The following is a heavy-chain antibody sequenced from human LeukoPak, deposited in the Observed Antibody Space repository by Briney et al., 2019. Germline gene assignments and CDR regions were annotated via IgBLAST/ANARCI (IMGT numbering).Heavy chain of an antibody. Sequence: GRSLRLSCAASGFTFSSYGMHWVRQAPGKGLEWVAVIWHDGSNKYYADSVKGRFTISRDNSKNTLYLQMNSLRAEDTAVYYCARAPGKTMTGAFDIWGQGTMVSVSS. CDR3: ARAPGKTMTGAFDI. D-gene: IGHD3-22*01. V-gene: IGHV3-33*01. CDR2: IWHDGSNK. J-gene: IGHJ3*02. CDR1: GFTFSSYG.